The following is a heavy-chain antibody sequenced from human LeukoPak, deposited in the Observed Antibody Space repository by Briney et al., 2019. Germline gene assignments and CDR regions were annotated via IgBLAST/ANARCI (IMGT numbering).Heavy chain of an antibody. CDR1: GFTFSSYG. CDR3: ANGPWRY. V-gene: IGHV3-30*18. J-gene: IGHJ4*02. Sequence: AGGSLRLSCAASGFTFSSYGMHWVRQAPGKGLEWVAVISYDGSNKYYADSVKGRFTISRDNSKNTMYLQMNSLRAEETAVYYCANGPWRYWGQGTLVTVSS. CDR2: ISYDGSNK.